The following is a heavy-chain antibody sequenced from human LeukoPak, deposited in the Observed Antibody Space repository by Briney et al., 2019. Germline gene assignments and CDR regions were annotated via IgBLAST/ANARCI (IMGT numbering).Heavy chain of an antibody. V-gene: IGHV3-48*01. CDR3: ARGEYSSSWYPQIDY. J-gene: IGHJ4*02. D-gene: IGHD6-13*01. Sequence: GGSLRLSCAAYGFTFSSYSMNWVRQAPGKGLEWVSYISSRSSTIYYADSVKGRFTISRDNAKNSLYLQMNSLRAEDTAVYYCARGEYSSSWYPQIDYWGQGTLVTVSS. CDR2: ISSRSSTI. CDR1: GFTFSSYS.